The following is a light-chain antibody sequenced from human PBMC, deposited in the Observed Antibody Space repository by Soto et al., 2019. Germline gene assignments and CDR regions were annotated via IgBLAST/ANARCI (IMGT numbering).Light chain of an antibody. Sequence: DIQMTQSPSTLSASVGDRVTITCRASQSISSWLAWYQQKPGKAPKLLIYKASSLESGVPSRFSGSGSGTEFTLTIRSLQPDDFATYYCQQYNSYGFGQGTKVEIK. CDR2: KAS. CDR1: QSISSW. J-gene: IGKJ1*01. V-gene: IGKV1-5*03. CDR3: QQYNSYG.